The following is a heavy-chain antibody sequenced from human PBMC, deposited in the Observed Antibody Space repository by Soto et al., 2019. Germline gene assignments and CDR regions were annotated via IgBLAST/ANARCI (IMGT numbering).Heavy chain of an antibody. CDR1: GFTVSRNY. D-gene: IGHD3-10*01. J-gene: IGHJ6*03. Sequence: PGGSMRLXCSASGFTVSRNYMSWVRQAPGKGLEWVSVIYSGGSTYYADSVKGRFTISRHNSKNTLYLQMNSLRAEDTAVYYCARAAGDYYGSGSLTGYYYYMDVWGKGTTVTVSS. CDR2: IYSGGST. V-gene: IGHV3-53*04. CDR3: ARAAGDYYGSGSLTGYYYYMDV.